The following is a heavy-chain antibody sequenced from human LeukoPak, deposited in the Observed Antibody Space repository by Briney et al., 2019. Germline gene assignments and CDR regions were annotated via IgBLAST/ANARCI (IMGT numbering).Heavy chain of an antibody. D-gene: IGHD2-21*01. V-gene: IGHV4-39*07. CDR2: VSYSGST. J-gene: IGHJ6*03. CDR3: AGSVDSTLVYYQYMDV. CDR1: HGSIGDNSYY. Sequence: PSETLSLTCTVSHGSIGDNSYYWGWIRQPPGKGLEWIGSVSYSGSTYYNPSLKSRVTISLDTSKNQFSLKLTSVTAADTAVYYCAGSVDSTLVYYQYMDVWGKGTTVSVSS.